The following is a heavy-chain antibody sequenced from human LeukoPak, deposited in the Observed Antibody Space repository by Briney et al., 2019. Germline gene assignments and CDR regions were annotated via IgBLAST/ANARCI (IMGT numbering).Heavy chain of an antibody. CDR3: AREAAAGVYFEY. CDR1: GYTFTSYD. J-gene: IGHJ4*02. D-gene: IGHD6-13*01. CDR2: ITPYNGNT. V-gene: IGHV1-18*01. Sequence: ASVKVSCKASGYTFTSYDISWVRQAPVQGLEWMGWITPYNGNTNYAHNLRDRVTMTTDTSTTTAYLELRSLTSDDTAIYYCAREAAAGVYFEYWGQGTLVTVSS.